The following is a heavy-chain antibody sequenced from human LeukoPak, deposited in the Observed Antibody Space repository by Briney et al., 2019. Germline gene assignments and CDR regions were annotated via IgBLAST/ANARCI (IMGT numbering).Heavy chain of an antibody. CDR2: ISYDGSNK. CDR3: AREPLGVTPGLFDY. D-gene: IGHD3-10*01. CDR1: GFTFSSYA. Sequence: GRSLRLSCAASGFTFSSYAMHWVRQAPGKGLEWVAVISYDGSNKYYADSVKGRFTISRDNSKNTLYLQMNSLRAEDTAVYYCAREPLGVTPGLFDYWGQGTLVTVSS. V-gene: IGHV3-30-3*01. J-gene: IGHJ4*02.